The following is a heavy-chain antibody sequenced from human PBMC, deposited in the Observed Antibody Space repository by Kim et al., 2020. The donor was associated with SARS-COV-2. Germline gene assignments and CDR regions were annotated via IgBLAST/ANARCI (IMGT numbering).Heavy chain of an antibody. Sequence: GGSLRLSCAASGFTFSTDVMNWVRQAPGNGLEWVSTIDSKSSEKRLADSGKCRFTISRDNSRNTLYLEMSSLRVEDTALYYCASRGSNWGAFKIWGQGTMVTVS. CDR1: GFTFSTDV. D-gene: IGHD1-26*01. CDR3: ASRGSNWGAFKI. CDR2: IDSKSSEK. J-gene: IGHJ3*02. V-gene: IGHV3-23*05.